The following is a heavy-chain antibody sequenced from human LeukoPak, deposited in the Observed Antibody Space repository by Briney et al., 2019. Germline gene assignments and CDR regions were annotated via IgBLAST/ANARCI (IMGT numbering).Heavy chain of an antibody. J-gene: IGHJ4*02. V-gene: IGHV3-30-3*01. CDR1: GFTFSSYA. CDR3: ARVDGDYFGY. Sequence: PGGSLRLSCAASGFTFSSYAMHWVRQAPGKGLEWVAVISYDGSNKYYADSVKGRFTISRDNSKNTLYLQMNSLRAEDTAVYYCARVDGDYFGYWGQGTLVTVSS. CDR2: ISYDGSNK. D-gene: IGHD4-17*01.